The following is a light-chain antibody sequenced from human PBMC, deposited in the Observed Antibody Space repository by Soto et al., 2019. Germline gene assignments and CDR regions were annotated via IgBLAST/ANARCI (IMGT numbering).Light chain of an antibody. CDR2: GAS. V-gene: IGKV3-20*01. Sequence: EIVLKKSQCTRAFSTVARATICCRASHSVTSDYLAWYQQKPGQAPRLLIYGASSRATGIPDRFSGSGSGTDFTLTISRLEPEDFAVYYCQQYGSSRGLNCGGGTKGDIK. J-gene: IGKJ4*01. CDR3: QQYGSSRGLN. CDR1: HSVTSDY.